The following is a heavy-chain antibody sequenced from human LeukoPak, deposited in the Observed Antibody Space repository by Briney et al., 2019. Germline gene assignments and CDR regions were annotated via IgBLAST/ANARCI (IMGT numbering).Heavy chain of an antibody. J-gene: IGHJ4*02. CDR2: IKKDGTEK. V-gene: IGHV3-7*01. Sequence: PGGSLRLSCAASGFTFSGYWMSWVRQAPGKGLEWVANIKKDGTEKDYVDSVKGRFTISRDNAKNSLFLQMNSLRIEDTAVYYCATNGIRFPVGFLWGQGTLVTVSS. CDR3: ATNGIRFPVGFL. D-gene: IGHD3-3*01. CDR1: GFTFSGYW.